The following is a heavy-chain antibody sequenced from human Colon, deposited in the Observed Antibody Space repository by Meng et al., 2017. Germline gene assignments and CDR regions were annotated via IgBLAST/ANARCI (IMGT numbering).Heavy chain of an antibody. CDR3: ARSVRLGVAGKSGAY. J-gene: IGHJ4*02. V-gene: IGHV4-34*01. CDR2: INHTGNT. CDR1: GGSFSGYS. D-gene: IGHD6-19*01. Sequence: QGQLQQWGAGLLKPSETLSLTCAGYGGSFSGYSWSWIRQPPGKGLEWIGEINHTGNTSYNPSLKSRLTISVDTSKNQFSLNLSSVTAADTALYYCARSVRLGVAGKSGAYWGQGTLVTVSS.